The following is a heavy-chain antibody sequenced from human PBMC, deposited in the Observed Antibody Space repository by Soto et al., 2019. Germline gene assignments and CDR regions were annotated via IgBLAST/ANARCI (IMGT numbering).Heavy chain of an antibody. D-gene: IGHD6-13*01. CDR2: ISWNSGSI. Sequence: GGSLRLSCAASGFTFDDYSIHWVRQAPWKGLEWVSGISWNSGSIGYADSVKGRFTISRDNAKNSLYLQMNSLRAEDTALYYCAKAYSSTLTVYNWFDPCGQGTLVTVSS. V-gene: IGHV3-9*01. CDR1: GFTFDDYS. J-gene: IGHJ5*02. CDR3: AKAYSSTLTVYNWFDP.